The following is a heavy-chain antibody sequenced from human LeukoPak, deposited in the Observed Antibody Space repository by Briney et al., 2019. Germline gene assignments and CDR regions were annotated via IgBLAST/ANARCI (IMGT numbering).Heavy chain of an antibody. CDR1: GFTFSSYS. CDR2: ISSSSSYI. V-gene: IGHV3-21*01. Sequence: AGGSLRPSCAASGFTFSSYSMNWVRQAPGEGLEWVSSISSSSSYIYYADSVKGRFTISRDNAKNSLYLQMNSLRAEDTAVYYCARRKVSRTYDYWGQGTLVTVSS. J-gene: IGHJ4*02. CDR3: ARRKVSRTYDY.